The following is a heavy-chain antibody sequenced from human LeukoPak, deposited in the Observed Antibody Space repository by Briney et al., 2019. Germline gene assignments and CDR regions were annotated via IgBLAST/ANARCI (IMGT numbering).Heavy chain of an antibody. Sequence: PGRSLRLSCAASGFTFSNYGMHWVRQAPGKGLEWVAVISYDGSDKFYADSVKGRFTISRDSSKNTLYLQMSSLRAEDTALYYCAKTLGSLAVAGGLDYWGQGILVTVSS. D-gene: IGHD6-19*01. V-gene: IGHV3-30*18. CDR1: GFTFSNYG. J-gene: IGHJ4*02. CDR3: AKTLGSLAVAGGLDY. CDR2: ISYDGSDK.